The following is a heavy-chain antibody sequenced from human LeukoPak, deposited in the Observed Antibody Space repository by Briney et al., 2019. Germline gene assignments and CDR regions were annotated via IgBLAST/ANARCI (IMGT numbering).Heavy chain of an antibody. CDR1: GGTFSSYA. Sequence: SVKVSCKASGGTFSSYAISWVRQAPGQGLEWMGRIIPILGIANYAQKFQGRVTITADKSTSTAYMELSSLRSEDTAVYYCASSIAVAGTXFDYWGQGTLVTVSS. D-gene: IGHD6-19*01. CDR2: IIPILGIA. CDR3: ASSIAVAGTXFDY. J-gene: IGHJ4*02. V-gene: IGHV1-69*04.